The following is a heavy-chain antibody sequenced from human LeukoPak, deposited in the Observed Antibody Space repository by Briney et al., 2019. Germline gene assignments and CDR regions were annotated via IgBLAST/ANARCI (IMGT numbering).Heavy chain of an antibody. CDR3: TTELQLLDTFDI. Sequence: GGSLRLSCAGSGFTFTNARMNWVRQAPGKGLEWVGRIKGTTDGGPTDYAAPVKGRFSISRDDSKNTLFLQMNRLKTEDTAVYYCTTELQLLDTFDIWGQGTLVTVSS. CDR1: GFTFTNAR. J-gene: IGHJ3*02. CDR2: IKGTTDGGPT. D-gene: IGHD2-2*01. V-gene: IGHV3-15*01.